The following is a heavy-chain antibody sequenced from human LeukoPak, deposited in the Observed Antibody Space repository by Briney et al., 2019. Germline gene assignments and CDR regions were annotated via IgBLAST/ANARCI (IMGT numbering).Heavy chain of an antibody. CDR2: INHSGST. V-gene: IGHV4-34*01. Sequence: SETLSLTCAVYGGSFSGYYWSWIRQPPGKGLEWIGEINHSGSTNYNPSLKSRVTISVDTSKNQFSLKLSSVTAADTAVYYCARGPWYNWNYEGYFDYWGQGTLVTVSS. CDR3: ARGPWYNWNYEGYFDY. J-gene: IGHJ4*02. CDR1: GGSFSGYY. D-gene: IGHD1-7*01.